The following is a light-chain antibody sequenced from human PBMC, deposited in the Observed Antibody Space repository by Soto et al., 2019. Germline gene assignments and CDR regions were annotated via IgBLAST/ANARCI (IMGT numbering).Light chain of an antibody. CDR1: SSTIGNNY. CDR3: GTWYSSLSAGV. J-gene: IGLJ3*02. CDR2: ENN. V-gene: IGLV1-51*02. Sequence: QSVLTQPPSVSAAPGQKVTISCYGSSSTIGNNYVSWYQQLPGTAPKLLIYENNKRPSGIPDRFSGSKSGTSATLGITGLQTGDEADYYCGTWYSSLSAGVFGGGTKLTV.